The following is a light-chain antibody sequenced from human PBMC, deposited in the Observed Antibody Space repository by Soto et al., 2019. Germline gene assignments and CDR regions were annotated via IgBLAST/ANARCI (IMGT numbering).Light chain of an antibody. CDR2: AAS. V-gene: IGKV1-12*01. CDR3: QQANSFPFT. J-gene: IGKJ3*01. Sequence: DIQMTQAPPSVSASVGDRVTITCRASQGIDTWLAWYQQKHGKAPKLLIYAASNLESGVPSRFSGSGSGTDFTLTISSLQPEDFATYYCQQANSFPFTFGPGTKVDIK. CDR1: QGIDTW.